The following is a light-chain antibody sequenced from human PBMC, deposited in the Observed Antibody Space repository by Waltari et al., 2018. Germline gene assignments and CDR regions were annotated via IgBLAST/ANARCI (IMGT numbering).Light chain of an antibody. J-gene: IGKJ1*01. V-gene: IGKV1-6*02. Sequence: AIQMTQSPSSLSASVGPTVPITCRASQGIRNDLGWYQQKPGKAPKLLIYAASSLQSGVPSRFSGSGSGTDFTLTISSLQPEDFATYYCLQDYNYPWTFGQGTKVEIK. CDR2: AAS. CDR3: LQDYNYPWT. CDR1: QGIRND.